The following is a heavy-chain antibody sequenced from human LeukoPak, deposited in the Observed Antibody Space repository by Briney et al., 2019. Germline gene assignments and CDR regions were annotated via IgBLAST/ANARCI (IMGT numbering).Heavy chain of an antibody. V-gene: IGHV3-74*01. J-gene: IGHJ4*02. D-gene: IGHD6-19*01. CDR3: ATKQWLAPPPDS. CDR2: INTDGTVT. Sequence: GGSLRPSCAASGFTFSKYWMLWVRQAPGKGLESVSRINTDGTVTTYADSVKGRFTLSRDNADNTMFLQMNSVRDEDTAVYYCATKQWLAPPPDSWGQGTPVTVSS. CDR1: GFTFSKYW.